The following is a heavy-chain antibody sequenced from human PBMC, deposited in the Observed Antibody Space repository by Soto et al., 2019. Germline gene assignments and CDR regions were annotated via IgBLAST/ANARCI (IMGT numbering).Heavy chain of an antibody. CDR1: DGSISSRSYY. D-gene: IGHD6-19*01. J-gene: IGHJ5*02. V-gene: IGHV4-39*01. CDR3: ASAGQWLIPAS. Sequence: QLQLQESGPGLVKSSETLSLTCTVSDGSISSRSYYWVWIRQPPGKGLEWIGAISYSGSTYYSPSLKSRLTISADTSKIQFSLNLSSVTAADTAVYFCASAGQWLIPASWGQGTLVTVSS. CDR2: ISYSGST.